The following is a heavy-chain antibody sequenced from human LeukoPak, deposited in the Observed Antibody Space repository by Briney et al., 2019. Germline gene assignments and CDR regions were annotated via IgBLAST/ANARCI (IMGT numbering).Heavy chain of an antibody. D-gene: IGHD3-9*01. V-gene: IGHV3-9*01. CDR3: AKERVDWRYFDY. CDR2: ISWNSGSI. CDR1: GFTFDDYA. Sequence: GGSLRLSCAASGFTFDDYAMHWVRQGPGKGLEWVSGISWNSGSIGYADSVKGRFTISRDNAKNSLYLQMNSLRAEDTAVYYCAKERVDWRYFDYWGQGTLVTVSS. J-gene: IGHJ4*02.